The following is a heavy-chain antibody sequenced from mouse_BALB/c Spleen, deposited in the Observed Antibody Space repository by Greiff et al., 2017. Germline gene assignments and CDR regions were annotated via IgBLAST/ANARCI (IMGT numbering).Heavy chain of an antibody. Sequence: QVQLQQSGAELVRPGTSVKISCKASGYTFTNYWLGWVKQRPGHGLEWIGDIYPGGGYTNYNEKFKGKATLTADTSSSTAYVQLSSLTSEDSAVYFCARSGGNYLYAMDYWGQGTSVTVSS. CDR2: IYPGGGYT. CDR3: ARSGGNYLYAMDY. J-gene: IGHJ4*01. V-gene: IGHV1-63*02. D-gene: IGHD2-1*01. CDR1: GYTFTNYW.